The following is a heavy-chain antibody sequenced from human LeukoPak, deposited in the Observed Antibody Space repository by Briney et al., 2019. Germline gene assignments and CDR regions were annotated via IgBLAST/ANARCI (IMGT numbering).Heavy chain of an antibody. CDR2: ISYDGSNK. D-gene: IGHD3-3*01. Sequence: PGGSLRLSCAASGFTLSSYAMHWVRQAPGKGLEWVAVISYDGSNKYYADSVKGRFTISRDNSKNTLYLQMNSLRAEDTAVYYCARDNDPFSYYDFWSGYYTNYYYYGMDVWGQGTTVTVS. J-gene: IGHJ6*02. V-gene: IGHV3-30-3*01. CDR3: ARDNDPFSYYDFWSGYYTNYYYYGMDV. CDR1: GFTLSSYA.